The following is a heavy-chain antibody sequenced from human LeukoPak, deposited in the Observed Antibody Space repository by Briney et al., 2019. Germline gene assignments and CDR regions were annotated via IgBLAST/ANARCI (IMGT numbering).Heavy chain of an antibody. CDR3: ARGRRDYYDSIHFDY. Sequence: TLSLTCTVSGGSISSGGYYWSWIRQHPGKGLEWIGYIYYSGSTYYNPSLKSRVTISVDTSKNQFSLKLSSVTAADTAVYYCARGRRDYYDSIHFDYWGQGTLVTVSS. V-gene: IGHV4-31*03. J-gene: IGHJ4*02. CDR2: IYYSGST. D-gene: IGHD3-22*01. CDR1: GGSISSGGYY.